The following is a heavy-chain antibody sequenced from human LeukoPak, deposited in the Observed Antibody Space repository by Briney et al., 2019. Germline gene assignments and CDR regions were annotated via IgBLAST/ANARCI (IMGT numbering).Heavy chain of an antibody. Sequence: PSETLSLTCAAYGGSLNNPYWTWIRQSPGKGLEWIGEINHNGTTRYNKPLKSRVTISIDTSKNQFSLKLYAVTAADTAVYYCARFVDCSDGLCFYYLDPWGQGTLVTVSS. D-gene: IGHD2-15*01. CDR3: ARFVDCSDGLCFYYLDP. CDR2: INHNGTT. J-gene: IGHJ5*02. CDR1: GGSLNNPY. V-gene: IGHV4-34*01.